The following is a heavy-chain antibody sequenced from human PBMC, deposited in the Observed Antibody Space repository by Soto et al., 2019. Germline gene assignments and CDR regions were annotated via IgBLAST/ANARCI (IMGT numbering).Heavy chain of an antibody. CDR2: ISGSGGTI. Sequence: EVQLVESGGGMVQPGGSLRVSCAASGFTLSSYSMHWVRQAPGKGLEWVSYISGSGGTIYYADSVKGRFTISRDNAKNSLSVQMNSLTDEDTAVYVSARETGLTTSGWSYYFDLWGQGTRVTVSS. CDR3: ARETGLTTSGWSYYFDL. D-gene: IGHD6-19*01. CDR1: GFTLSSYS. V-gene: IGHV3-48*02. J-gene: IGHJ4*02.